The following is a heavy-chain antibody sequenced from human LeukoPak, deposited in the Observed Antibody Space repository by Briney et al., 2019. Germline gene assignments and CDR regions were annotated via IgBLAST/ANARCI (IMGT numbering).Heavy chain of an antibody. V-gene: IGHV4-30-4*01. D-gene: IGHD3-16*02. Sequence: SETLSLTCTVSGGSISSGDYYWSWIRQPPGKGLEWIGYIYYSGSTYYNPSLKSRVTISVDTSKNQFSLKLSSVTAADTAVYYCARAGRDYVWGSYRYFDYWAREPWPPSPQ. CDR2: IYYSGST. J-gene: IGHJ4*02. CDR3: ARAGRDYVWGSYRYFDY. CDR1: GGSISSGDYY.